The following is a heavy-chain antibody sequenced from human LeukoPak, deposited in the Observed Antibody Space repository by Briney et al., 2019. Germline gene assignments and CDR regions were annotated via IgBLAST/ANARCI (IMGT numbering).Heavy chain of an antibody. Sequence: ASVRVSCKASGYPFSAHFLNWVRQAPGQGLEWMGNIDTTTGNPRYAQDFTGRFVFSLDTSVSTAYLQIASLKADDTAAYYCVRGTPTPGMDYWGQGTQVTVSS. CDR3: VRGTPTPGMDY. J-gene: IGHJ4*02. V-gene: IGHV7-4-1*01. CDR1: GYPFSAHF. D-gene: IGHD3-10*01. CDR2: IDTTTGNP.